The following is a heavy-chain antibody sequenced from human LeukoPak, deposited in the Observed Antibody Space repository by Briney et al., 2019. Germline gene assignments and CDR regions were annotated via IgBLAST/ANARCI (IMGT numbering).Heavy chain of an antibody. D-gene: IGHD3-9*01. CDR1: GCSISSGGYY. J-gene: IGHJ6*02. CDR3: ARVPILTGYRDPPDV. CDR2: IYYSGST. V-gene: IGHV4-31*03. Sequence: PSETLSLTCTVSGCSISSGGYYWSWIRQHPGKGLEWIGYIYYSGSTYYNPSLKSRVTISVDTSKNQFSLKLSSVTAADTAVYYCARVPILTGYRDPPDVWGQGTTVTVSS.